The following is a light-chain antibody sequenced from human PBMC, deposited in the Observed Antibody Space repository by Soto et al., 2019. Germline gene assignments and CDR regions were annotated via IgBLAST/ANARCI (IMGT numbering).Light chain of an antibody. CDR3: QQRSNWPST. J-gene: IGKJ1*01. CDR2: DAS. V-gene: IGKV3-11*01. CDR1: QSVSSY. Sequence: EIVLTQSPATLSLSPGERATLSCRASQSVSSYLAWYQQKPGQAPRLLIYDASNRATGIPARFSGSGSGTEFTLTISRLEPEEFAVYYCQQRSNWPSTFGQGTKV.